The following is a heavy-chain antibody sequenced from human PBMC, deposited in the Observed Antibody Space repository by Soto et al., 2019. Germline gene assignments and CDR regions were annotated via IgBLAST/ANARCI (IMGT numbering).Heavy chain of an antibody. V-gene: IGHV1-18*01. CDR2: ISAYNGNT. Sequence: ASVKVSCKASGYTFTSYGISWVRQAPRQGLEWMGWISAYNGNTNYAQKLQGRVTMTTDTSTSTAYMELRSLRSDDTAVYYCARTAYYDFWSGYWVREENWFDPWGQGTLVTVSS. CDR1: GYTFTSYG. CDR3: ARTAYYDFWSGYWVREENWFDP. D-gene: IGHD3-3*01. J-gene: IGHJ5*02.